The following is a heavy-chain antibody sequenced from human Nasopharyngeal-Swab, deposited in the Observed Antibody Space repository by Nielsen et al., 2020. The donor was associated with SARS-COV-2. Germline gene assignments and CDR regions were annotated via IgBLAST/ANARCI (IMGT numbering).Heavy chain of an antibody. CDR2: INSDGSST. Sequence: GESLKISCAASGFTFDDYAMHWVRQAPGKGLVWVSRINSDGSSTSYADSVKGRFTISRDNAKNTLYLQMNSLRAEDTAVYYCARDGGAVAGRSLDYWGQGTLVTVSS. V-gene: IGHV3-74*01. J-gene: IGHJ4*02. CDR3: ARDGGAVAGRSLDY. D-gene: IGHD6-19*01. CDR1: GFTFDDYA.